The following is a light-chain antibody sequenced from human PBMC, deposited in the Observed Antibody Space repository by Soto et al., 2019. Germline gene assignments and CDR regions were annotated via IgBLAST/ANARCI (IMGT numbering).Light chain of an antibody. CDR3: SSYTSSSTFYV. V-gene: IGLV2-14*01. CDR2: DVS. J-gene: IGLJ1*01. Sequence: QSALTQPASVSGSPGQSITISCTGTSSDVGGYNYVSWYQQHPGKAPKLMIYDVSNWPSGVSNRFSGSKSGNTASLTISGLQAEDEADYYCSSYTSSSTFYVFGTGTKVTVL. CDR1: SSDVGGYNY.